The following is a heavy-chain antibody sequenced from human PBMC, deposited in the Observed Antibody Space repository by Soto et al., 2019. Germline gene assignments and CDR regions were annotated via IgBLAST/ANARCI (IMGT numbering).Heavy chain of an antibody. CDR1: GGSISSGGYS. D-gene: IGHD3-9*01. Sequence: PSETLSLTCAVSGGSISSGGYSWSCVRQPPGKGLEGIGYMYHSGRTYYNPSLKSRVTISVERSKNQFSLNLISVTAADTAVYYCARGFDSYFYGLDVWGQGTTVTVSS. CDR3: ARGFDSYFYGLDV. CDR2: MYHSGRT. V-gene: IGHV4-30-2*01. J-gene: IGHJ6*02.